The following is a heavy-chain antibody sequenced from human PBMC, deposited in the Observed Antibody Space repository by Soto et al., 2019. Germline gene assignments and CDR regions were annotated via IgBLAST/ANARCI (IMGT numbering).Heavy chain of an antibody. CDR2: IYYSGST. CDR1: GGSISSYY. Sequence: SETLSLTCTVSGGSISSYYWSWIRQPPGKGLEWIGYIYYSGSTNYNPSLKSRITISVDTSKNQFSLKLSSVTAADTAVYYCARRYGAGFDYWGQGTLVTSPQ. CDR3: ARRYGAGFDY. V-gene: IGHV4-59*01. D-gene: IGHD3-9*01. J-gene: IGHJ4*02.